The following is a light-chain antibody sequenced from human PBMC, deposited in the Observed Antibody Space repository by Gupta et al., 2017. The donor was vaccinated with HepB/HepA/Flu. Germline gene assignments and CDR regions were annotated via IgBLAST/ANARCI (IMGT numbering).Light chain of an antibody. CDR2: MAS. J-gene: IGKJ1*01. CDR1: QSINTW. CDR3: QQYSSYPRT. Sequence: VGDRVTITCRASQSINTWLAWYQQKPGKAPKLLIYMASSLESGVPSRFSGSGSETEFTLTVSGLQPDDFATYYCQQYSSYPRTFGQGTKVEIK. V-gene: IGKV1-5*03.